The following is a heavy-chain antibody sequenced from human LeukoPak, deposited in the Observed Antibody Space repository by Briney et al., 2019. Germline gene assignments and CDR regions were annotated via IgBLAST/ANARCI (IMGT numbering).Heavy chain of an antibody. D-gene: IGHD2-15*01. V-gene: IGHV3-7*01. Sequence: PGGSLRLSCAVSGFTFSRHWMSWVRQAPGKGLEWLANIKQDGSEKYYVDSVEGRFTISRDNAKNSLYLQMNSLRAEGTAVYYCARDLPRVVAASLDYWGQGTLVTVSS. CDR2: IKQDGSEK. CDR1: GFTFSRHW. CDR3: ARDLPRVVAASLDY. J-gene: IGHJ4*02.